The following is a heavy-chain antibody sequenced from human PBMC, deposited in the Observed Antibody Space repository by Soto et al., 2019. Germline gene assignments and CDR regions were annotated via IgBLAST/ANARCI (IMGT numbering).Heavy chain of an antibody. Sequence: QVQLQESGPGLVKPSATLSLTCTVSGGSLSSYYWSWIRQPPGKGLEWIGYIYYTGSTTYNPSIKSRVTISVDSSKNQFSLNLSSVSAAYTAVYYCARLGGYYQSLDSWGQGTLVTVSS. CDR2: IYYTGST. D-gene: IGHD3-22*01. CDR1: GGSLSSYY. CDR3: ARLGGYYQSLDS. J-gene: IGHJ5*01. V-gene: IGHV4-59*08.